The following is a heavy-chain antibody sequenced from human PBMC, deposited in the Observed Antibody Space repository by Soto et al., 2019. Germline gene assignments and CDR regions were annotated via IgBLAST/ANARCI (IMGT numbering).Heavy chain of an antibody. D-gene: IGHD3-22*01. CDR1: EFTFSNYA. Sequence: EVQLLESGGGLVQPGGSLRLSCAASEFTFSNYAMSWVRQAPGKGLEWVSVISYGGGTTYYADSVKGRFTISRDNSKNTLYLQMNSLRVEDTAVYYCAKNPGYYYDSTGYHFDYWGQGTLVTVSS. CDR2: ISYGGGTT. J-gene: IGHJ4*02. CDR3: AKNPGYYYDSTGYHFDY. V-gene: IGHV3-23*01.